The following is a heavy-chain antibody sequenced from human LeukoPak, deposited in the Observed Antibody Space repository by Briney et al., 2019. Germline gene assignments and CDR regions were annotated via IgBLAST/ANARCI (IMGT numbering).Heavy chain of an antibody. Sequence: SETLSLTCTVSGGSISSYYWSLIRQPPGKGLEWIGYIYYSGSTNYNPSLKSRVTISVDTSKNQFSLKLSSVTAADTAVYYCARLGGDSSSSTYYYYYYGMDVWGQGTTVTVSS. J-gene: IGHJ6*02. V-gene: IGHV4-59*08. CDR3: ARLGGDSSSSTYYYYYYGMDV. D-gene: IGHD6-6*01. CDR2: IYYSGST. CDR1: GGSISSYY.